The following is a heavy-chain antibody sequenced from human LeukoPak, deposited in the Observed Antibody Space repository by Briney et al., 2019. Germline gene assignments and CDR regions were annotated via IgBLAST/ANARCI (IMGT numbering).Heavy chain of an antibody. CDR1: GGSISSHY. Sequence: SETLSLTCTVSGGSISSHYWSWIRQPPGKGLEGIGYIYYSGSTNYNPSLKSRVTISVDTSKTQFSLKLSSVTAADTAVYYCARERFGSGAFDYWGQGTLVTVSS. V-gene: IGHV4-59*11. CDR2: IYYSGST. CDR3: ARERFGSGAFDY. D-gene: IGHD3-10*01. J-gene: IGHJ4*02.